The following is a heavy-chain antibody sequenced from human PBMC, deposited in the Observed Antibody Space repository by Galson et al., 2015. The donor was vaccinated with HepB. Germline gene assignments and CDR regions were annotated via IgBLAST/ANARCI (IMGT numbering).Heavy chain of an antibody. CDR2: ISYDGSNK. D-gene: IGHD6-13*01. Sequence: SLRLSCAASGFTFSIHAIHWVRQAPGKGLEWVAIISYDGSNKHYADSVKGRFTISRDDSKNTVYLQMNSLRSEDTAVYYCAREGYGSSWLAHYWGQGTLVTVSS. J-gene: IGHJ4*02. V-gene: IGHV3-30-3*01. CDR3: AREGYGSSWLAHY. CDR1: GFTFSIHA.